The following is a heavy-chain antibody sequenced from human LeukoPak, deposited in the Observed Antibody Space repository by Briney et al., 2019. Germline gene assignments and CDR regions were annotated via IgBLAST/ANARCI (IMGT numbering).Heavy chain of an antibody. Sequence: ASVKVSCTASGYTFTGYYMHWVRQAPGQGLEWMGWINPNSGGTNYAQKFQGRVTMTRDTSISTAYMELSRLRSDDTAVYYCARLCSSTSCHDYWGQGTLVTVSS. CDR1: GYTFTGYY. CDR3: ARLCSSTSCHDY. J-gene: IGHJ4*02. CDR2: INPNSGGT. V-gene: IGHV1-2*02. D-gene: IGHD2-2*01.